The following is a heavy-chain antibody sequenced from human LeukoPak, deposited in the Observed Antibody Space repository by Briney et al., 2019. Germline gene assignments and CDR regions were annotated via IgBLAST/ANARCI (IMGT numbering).Heavy chain of an antibody. J-gene: IGHJ4*02. CDR3: ARDHYDILTGRPFSFDY. CDR1: GFTFSSYW. Sequence: GGSLRLSXAASGFTFSSYWMSWVRQAPGKGLEWVANIKQDGSEKYYVDSVKGRFTISRDNAKNSLYLQMNSLRAEDTAVYYCARDHYDILTGRPFSFDYWGQGTLVTVSS. V-gene: IGHV3-7*01. CDR2: IKQDGSEK. D-gene: IGHD3-9*01.